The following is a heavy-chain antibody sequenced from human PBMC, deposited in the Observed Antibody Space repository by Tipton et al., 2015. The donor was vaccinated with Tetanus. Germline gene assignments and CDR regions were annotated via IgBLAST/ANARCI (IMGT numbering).Heavy chain of an antibody. Sequence: SLRLSCAGSGFPFYSYALAWVRQAPGKGLEWIAYISDTRSVAHYADSVKGRFTVSRDNANNSLYLQMTRLRDEDTAVYFCARVIRRSMIGYGVFDSGGQGALVTVSS. CDR3: ARVIRRSMIGYGVFDS. D-gene: IGHD4-17*01. V-gene: IGHV3-48*02. CDR1: GFPFYSYA. J-gene: IGHJ4*02. CDR2: ISDTRSVA.